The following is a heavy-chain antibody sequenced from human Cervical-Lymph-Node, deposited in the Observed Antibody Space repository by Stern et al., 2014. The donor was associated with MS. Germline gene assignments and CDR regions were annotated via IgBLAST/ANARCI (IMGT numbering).Heavy chain of an antibody. Sequence: VQLVQSGAEVKKPGSSVKVSCKASGGTFSTFSINWVRQVPGQSLEWMGGIIPIFDTPIFAQKFQGRVTITADSSTSTVYMALNSLRFDDTAVYYCVLPSTVTTAAFDVWGRGTMVTVSS. D-gene: IGHD4-11*01. CDR1: GGTFSTFS. J-gene: IGHJ3*01. CDR3: VLPSTVTTAAFDV. V-gene: IGHV1-69*06. CDR2: IIPIFDTP.